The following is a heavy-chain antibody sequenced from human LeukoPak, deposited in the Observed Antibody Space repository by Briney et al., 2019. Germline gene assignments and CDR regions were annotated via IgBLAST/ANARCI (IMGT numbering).Heavy chain of an antibody. D-gene: IGHD4-23*01. Sequence: PSETLSFTCTVSGGSISSYYWSWIRQPPGKGLEWIGYIYYSGSTNYNPSLKSRVTISVDTSKNQFSLKLSSVTAADTAVYYCARGRTVVTRRSAEASYFDYWGQGTLVTVSS. V-gene: IGHV4-59*01. J-gene: IGHJ4*02. CDR1: GGSISSYY. CDR3: ARGRTVVTRRSAEASYFDY. CDR2: IYYSGST.